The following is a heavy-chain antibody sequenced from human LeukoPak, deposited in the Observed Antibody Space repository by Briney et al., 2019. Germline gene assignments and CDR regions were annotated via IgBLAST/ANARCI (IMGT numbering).Heavy chain of an antibody. J-gene: IGHJ4*02. CDR1: GGSIRSYD. Sequence: SETLSLTCTVSGGSIRSYDWSWIRQPPGKGLEWIGYIYYSGSTNYNPSLKSRVTISVDTSKNQFSLKLSSVTAADTAVYYCARGHTGWLRSEPNCVYWGPGSLVTVSS. CDR3: ARGHTGWLRSEPNCVY. V-gene: IGHV4-59*01. D-gene: IGHD5-12*01. CDR2: IYYSGST.